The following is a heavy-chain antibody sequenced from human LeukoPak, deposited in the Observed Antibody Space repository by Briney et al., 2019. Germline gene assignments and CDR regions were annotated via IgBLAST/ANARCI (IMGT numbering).Heavy chain of an antibody. V-gene: IGHV3-33*08. Sequence: GGSLRLSCAASGFTVSSNFMSWVRQAPGKGLEWVAVIWYDGSNKYYADSVKGRFTISRDNSKNTLYLQMNSLRAEDTAVYYCARDWSSSWSTRADNWFDPWGQGTLVTVSS. CDR3: ARDWSSSWSTRADNWFDP. CDR2: IWYDGSNK. CDR1: GFTVSSNF. D-gene: IGHD6-13*01. J-gene: IGHJ5*02.